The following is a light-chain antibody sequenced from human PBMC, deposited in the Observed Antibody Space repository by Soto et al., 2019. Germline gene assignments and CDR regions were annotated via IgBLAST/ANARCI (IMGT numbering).Light chain of an antibody. CDR1: QSVGSSS. CDR2: DIS. Sequence: LTQSADTLSLSNGERATLYCRASQSVGSSSLGWYQQNPGQAPRLVIFDISNRATGIPDRFSGSGSGTDCTLTIGRLEPEDFAVYYCQLYSRSPRLIPFCQG. V-gene: IGKV3-20*01. CDR3: QLYSRSPRLIP. J-gene: IGKJ5*01.